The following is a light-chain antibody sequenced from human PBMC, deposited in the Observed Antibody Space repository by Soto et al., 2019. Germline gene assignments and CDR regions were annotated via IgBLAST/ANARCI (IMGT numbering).Light chain of an antibody. V-gene: IGKV4-1*01. CDR3: QQYYSTPPIT. CDR1: QSVLYSSNNKNY. J-gene: IGKJ5*01. Sequence: DIVMTQSPDSLAVSLGERATINCKSSQSVLYSSNNKNYLAWYQQKPGQPPKLLIYWASTRESGVPDRFSGSGSGTHLTLTISSLQAEDVAVYYCQQYYSTPPITFGQGTRLEIK. CDR2: WAS.